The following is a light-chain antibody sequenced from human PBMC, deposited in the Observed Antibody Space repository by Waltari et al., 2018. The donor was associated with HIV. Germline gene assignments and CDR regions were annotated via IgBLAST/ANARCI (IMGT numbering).Light chain of an antibody. CDR3: QQYGGSPST. J-gene: IGKJ1*01. CDR2: GVS. Sequence: EIVLTQSPDTLSLSPGERAALSCRASQSVGNSYLAWYQHKPGQAPRLLIYGVSRRATGIPDRFSAYGSGTDFTLTISRLEPEDFAVYYCQQYGGSPSTFGQGTKVEI. V-gene: IGKV3-20*01. CDR1: QSVGNSY.